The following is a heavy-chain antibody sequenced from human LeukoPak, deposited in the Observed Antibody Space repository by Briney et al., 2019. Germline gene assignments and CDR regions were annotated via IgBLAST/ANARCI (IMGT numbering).Heavy chain of an antibody. CDR1: GFTFSSYA. V-gene: IGHV3-23*01. CDR2: ITDSGGST. CDR3: AKGSSPSRPYYFDY. J-gene: IGHJ4*02. D-gene: IGHD1-26*01. Sequence: GGSLRLSCAASGFTFSSYAMSWVRQAPGKGLEWVSAITDSGGSTFYADSVQGRFTISRDNSKNTLYLQMNSLRAENTAVYYCAKGSSPSRPYYFDYWGQGTLVTVSS.